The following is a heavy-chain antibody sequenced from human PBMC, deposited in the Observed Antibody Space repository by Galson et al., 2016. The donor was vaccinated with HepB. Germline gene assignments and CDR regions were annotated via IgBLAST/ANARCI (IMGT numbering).Heavy chain of an antibody. CDR1: DFTVNSHY. Sequence: SLRLSCAASDFTVNSHYLTWVRQAPGKGLEWVSIIFSGGSTFYADSVTGRFTISRDDSKNTLYLQMDSLRDEDTAVYFCARASISHFDFWGQGILVTVSS. V-gene: IGHV3-53*01. CDR2: IFSGGST. CDR3: ARASISHFDF. J-gene: IGHJ4*02.